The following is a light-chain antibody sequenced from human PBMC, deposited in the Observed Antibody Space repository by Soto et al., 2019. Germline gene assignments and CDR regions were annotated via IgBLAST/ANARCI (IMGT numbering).Light chain of an antibody. V-gene: IGKV3-20*01. CDR2: GAS. CDR3: QQYTQSLWT. CDR1: QSVSSSY. J-gene: IGKJ1*01. Sequence: EIVLTQSPGTLSLSPGERATLSCRASQSVSSSYLAWYQQKPGQAPRLLIYGASSRATGIPDRFSGSGSGTHFTLTIDRPEPEDFAVYFCQQYTQSLWTFGQGTKVDIK.